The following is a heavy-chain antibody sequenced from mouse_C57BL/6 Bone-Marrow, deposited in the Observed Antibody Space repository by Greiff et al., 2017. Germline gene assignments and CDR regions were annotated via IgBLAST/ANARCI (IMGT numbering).Heavy chain of an antibody. CDR3: ARQRSYDYKYFDV. Sequence: VKLQESGGGLVQPGGSLKLSCAASGFTFSDYGMAWVRQAPRKGPEWVAFISNLAYSIYYADTVTGRFTISRETAKNTLYLEMSSLRSEYADMYFCARQRSYDYKYFDVWGTGTTVTVSS. V-gene: IGHV5-15*01. CDR2: ISNLAYSI. CDR1: GFTFSDYG. D-gene: IGHD2-4*01. J-gene: IGHJ1*03.